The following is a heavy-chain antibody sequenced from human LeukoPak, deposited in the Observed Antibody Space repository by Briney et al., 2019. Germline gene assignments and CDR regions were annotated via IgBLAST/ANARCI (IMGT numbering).Heavy chain of an antibody. V-gene: IGHV4-39*01. CDR2: IYYSGST. D-gene: IGHD6-13*01. J-gene: IGHJ4*02. CDR3: ASIAAAAPDLYYFDY. Sequence: SETLSLTCTVSGGSISISSYYWGWIRQPPGKGLEWIGSIYYSGSTYYNPSLKSRVTISVDTSKNQFSLKVSSVTAADMAIYYCASIAAAAPDLYYFDYWGQGTLVTVSS. CDR1: GGSISISSYY.